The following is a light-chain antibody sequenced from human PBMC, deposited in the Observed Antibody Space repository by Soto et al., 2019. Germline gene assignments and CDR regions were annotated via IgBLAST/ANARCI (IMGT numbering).Light chain of an antibody. J-gene: IGKJ1*01. CDR1: PDISNY. V-gene: IGKV1-33*01. Sequence: DIPMTQSPSSLSASVGDRVTITCQASPDISNYLNWYQQKPGKAPKLLIYDASNLETGVPSRFSGSGSGTDFTFTISSLQPEDMATYYCQQYDNLPLNFGQGTKVEIK. CDR3: QQYDNLPLN. CDR2: DAS.